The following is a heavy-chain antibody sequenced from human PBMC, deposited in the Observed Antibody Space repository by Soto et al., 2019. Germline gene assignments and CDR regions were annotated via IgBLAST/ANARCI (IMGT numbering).Heavy chain of an antibody. CDR3: AAGIWFEKFSSVDFDS. V-gene: IGHV1-58*02. Sequence: QIQLVQSGPDVKKPGTSVKVSCKISGFTFTSSAIQWVRQARGQRLEWIGWIVVGSGDTNYAQEFQERVTVTRDMSTRTAYMELSSLRAEDTAVYYCAAGIWFEKFSSVDFDSWGQGTLVTVSS. D-gene: IGHD3-10*01. J-gene: IGHJ4*02. CDR1: GFTFTSSA. CDR2: IVVGSGDT.